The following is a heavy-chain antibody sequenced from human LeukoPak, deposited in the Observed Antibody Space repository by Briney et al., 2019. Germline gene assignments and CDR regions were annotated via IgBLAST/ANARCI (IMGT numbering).Heavy chain of an antibody. V-gene: IGHV4-34*01. Sequence: SETLSLTCAVYGGSFSGYYWSWIRQPPGKGLEWIGEINHSGSTNYNPSLKSRVTISVDTSKNQFSLKLSSVTAADTAVYYCARASTYCSSTSCHLDYWGQGTLVTVSS. J-gene: IGHJ4*02. D-gene: IGHD2-2*01. CDR1: GGSFSGYY. CDR3: ARASTYCSSTSCHLDY. CDR2: INHSGST.